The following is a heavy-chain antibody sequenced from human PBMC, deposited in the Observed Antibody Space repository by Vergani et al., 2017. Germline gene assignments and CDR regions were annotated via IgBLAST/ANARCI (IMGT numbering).Heavy chain of an antibody. Sequence: QVQLVQSGAEVKKPGSSVKVSCKASGCTFSSYAISWVRQAPGQGLEWMGGINPIVGTANYAQKFQGRVTITADESTSTAYMELSSLISEDTAVYYCARGRQDYYDSSGYSHRWFDPWGQGTLVTVSS. CDR3: ARGRQDYYDSSGYSHRWFDP. CDR2: INPIVGTA. D-gene: IGHD3-22*01. V-gene: IGHV1-69*01. CDR1: GCTFSSYA. J-gene: IGHJ5*02.